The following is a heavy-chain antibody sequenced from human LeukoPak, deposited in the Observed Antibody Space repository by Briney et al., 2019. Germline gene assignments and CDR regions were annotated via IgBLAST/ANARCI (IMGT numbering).Heavy chain of an antibody. Sequence: GESLKISCKASGYSFTSYWIGWVRQMPGEGLEWIGIIYPGDSDTRYSPSFQGQVTISADKSISTAYLQWSSLKASDTAMYYCARREYGDYSFVDYWGQGTLVTVSS. V-gene: IGHV5-51*01. D-gene: IGHD4-17*01. CDR1: GYSFTSYW. CDR3: ARREYGDYSFVDY. J-gene: IGHJ4*02. CDR2: IYPGDSDT.